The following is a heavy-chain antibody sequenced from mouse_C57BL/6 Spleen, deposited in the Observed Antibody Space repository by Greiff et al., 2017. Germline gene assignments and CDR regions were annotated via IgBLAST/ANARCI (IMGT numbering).Heavy chain of an antibody. D-gene: IGHD1-1*01. CDR1: GYTFTSYW. J-gene: IGHJ4*01. V-gene: IGHV1-59*01. CDR2: IDPSDSYT. CDR3: AGYYYGSSQSLYYYAMDY. Sequence: QVQLQQPGAELVRPGTSVKLSCKASGYTFTSYWMHWVKQRPGQGLEWIGVIDPSDSYTNYNQKFKGKAPLTVDTSSSTAYMQLSSLTSEDSAVYYCAGYYYGSSQSLYYYAMDYWGQGTSVTVSS.